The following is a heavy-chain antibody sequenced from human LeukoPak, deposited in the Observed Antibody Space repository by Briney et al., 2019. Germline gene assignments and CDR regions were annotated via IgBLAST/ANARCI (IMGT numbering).Heavy chain of an antibody. J-gene: IGHJ4*02. CDR1: GFTFSSYS. D-gene: IGHD3-22*01. CDR2: ISSSSSTI. CDR3: ARGPYSYDSSGYYYKYY. V-gene: IGHV3-48*02. Sequence: GGSLRLSCAASGFTFSSYSMNWVRQAPGKGLEWVSYISSSSSTIYYADSVKGRFTISRDNAKNSLYLQMNSLRDEDTAVYYCARGPYSYDSSGYYYKYYWGQGTLVTVSS.